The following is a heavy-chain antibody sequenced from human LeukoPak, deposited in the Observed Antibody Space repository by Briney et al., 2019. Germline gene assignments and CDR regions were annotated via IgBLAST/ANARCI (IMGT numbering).Heavy chain of an antibody. Sequence: GGSLRLSRTASGFTFSDYSTSWVRQAPGAGLEWVSAISPAGDSTTDADSVKGRFTISRDNSKSTLYLQMNGLTAEDTALYYCARRLVTAGITDFFDSWGQGTLVSVSS. V-gene: IGHV3-23*01. J-gene: IGHJ4*02. CDR2: ISPAGDST. CDR3: ARRLVTAGITDFFDS. D-gene: IGHD2-2*01. CDR1: GFTFSDYS.